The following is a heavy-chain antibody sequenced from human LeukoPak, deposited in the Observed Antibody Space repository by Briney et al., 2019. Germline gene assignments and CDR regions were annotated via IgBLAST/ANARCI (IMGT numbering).Heavy chain of an antibody. J-gene: IGHJ4*02. CDR3: ARGQPYYYDSSGAFDY. Sequence: SETLSLTCTVSGGSISSSSYYWGWIRQPPGKGLEWIGSIYYSGSTYYNPSLKSRVTISVDTSKNQFSLKLSSVTTADTAVYYCARGQPYYYDSSGAFDYWGQGTLVTVSS. CDR1: GGSISSSSYY. D-gene: IGHD3-22*01. CDR2: IYYSGST. V-gene: IGHV4-39*07.